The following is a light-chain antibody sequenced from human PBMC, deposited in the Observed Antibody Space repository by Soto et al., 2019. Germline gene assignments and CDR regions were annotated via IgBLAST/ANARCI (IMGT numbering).Light chain of an antibody. CDR1: QSVSSV. J-gene: IGKJ4*01. CDR3: QQYKDWPLT. CDR2: GAS. Sequence: EIVMTQSPATLSVSPGGRAALSCRASQSVSSVLAWYQQKPGQAPRLLIYGASTRATGCPARFSGSGSGTEFTLTISSLQSEDFAVYYCQQYKDWPLTVGGGTRVEIK. V-gene: IGKV3-15*01.